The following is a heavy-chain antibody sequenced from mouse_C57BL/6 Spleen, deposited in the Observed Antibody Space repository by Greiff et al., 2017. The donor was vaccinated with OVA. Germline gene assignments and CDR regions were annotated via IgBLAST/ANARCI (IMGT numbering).Heavy chain of an antibody. D-gene: IGHD1-1*01. CDR3: ARSSYYGSSSWYFDV. CDR1: GYTFTSYW. J-gene: IGHJ1*03. CDR2: IDPSDSYT. V-gene: IGHV1-50*01. Sequence: VHLQQPGAELVKPGASVKLSCKASGYTFTSYWMQWVKQRPGQGLEWIGEIDPSDSYTNYNQKFKGKATLTVDKSSSTAYMQLSSLTSEDSAVYYCARSSYYGSSSWYFDVWGTGTTVTVSS.